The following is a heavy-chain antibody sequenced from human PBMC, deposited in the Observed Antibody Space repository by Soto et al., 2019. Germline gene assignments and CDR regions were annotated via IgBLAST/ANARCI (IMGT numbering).Heavy chain of an antibody. J-gene: IGHJ4*02. Sequence: PGGSLRLSCAASGFTFSSYAMSWVRQAPGKGLEWVSAISGSGGSTYYADSVKGRFTISRDNSKNTLYLQMNSLRAEDTAVYYCAKSYYDFWSGYDYFDDRGQRTLVTVSS. CDR3: AKSYYDFWSGYDYFDD. V-gene: IGHV3-23*01. CDR2: ISGSGGST. CDR1: GFTFSSYA. D-gene: IGHD3-3*01.